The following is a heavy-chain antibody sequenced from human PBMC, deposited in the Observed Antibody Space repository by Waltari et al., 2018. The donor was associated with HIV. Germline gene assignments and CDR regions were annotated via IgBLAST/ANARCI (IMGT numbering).Heavy chain of an antibody. J-gene: IGHJ6*02. CDR1: GGTFSSYA. D-gene: IGHD5-12*01. Sequence: QVQLVQSGAEVKKPGSSVKVSCKASGGTFSSYAISWVRQAPGQGLEWMGGIIPIFGTANYAQKFQGRVTITADKSTSTAYMELSSLRSEDTAVYYCARALVATGDYYYYYGMDVWGQGTTVTVSS. CDR2: IIPIFGTA. V-gene: IGHV1-69*06. CDR3: ARALVATGDYYYYYGMDV.